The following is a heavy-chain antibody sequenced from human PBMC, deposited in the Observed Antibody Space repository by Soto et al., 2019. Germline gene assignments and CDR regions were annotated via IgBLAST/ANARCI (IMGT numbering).Heavy chain of an antibody. CDR1: GYTFTGYY. CDR3: AKSITVTTLIT. D-gene: IGHD1-20*01. J-gene: IGHJ5*01. V-gene: IGHV1-2*02. CDR2: INPNSGGT. Sequence: ASVKVSCNASGYTFTGYYMHWVRQAPGQGLEWMGWINPNSGGTNYAQKFQGRVTMTRDTSISTAYMELSRLRSDDTAVYYCAKSITVTTLITWGHVTLVTVSS.